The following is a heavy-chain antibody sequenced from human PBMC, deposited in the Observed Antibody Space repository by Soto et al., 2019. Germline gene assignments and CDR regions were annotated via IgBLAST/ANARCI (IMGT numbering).Heavy chain of an antibody. Sequence: GGSLRLSCAASGFTFSSYGMHWVRQAPGKGLEWVAVISYDGTNKYYADSIKGRFTISRDNSANTLFLQVNSLRREDTAMYYCARDPSPYTSGWYGIDFWGHGTLVTVSS. CDR2: ISYDGTNK. V-gene: IGHV3-30*19. CDR3: ARDPSPYTSGWYGIDF. J-gene: IGHJ4*01. CDR1: GFTFSSYG. D-gene: IGHD6-19*01.